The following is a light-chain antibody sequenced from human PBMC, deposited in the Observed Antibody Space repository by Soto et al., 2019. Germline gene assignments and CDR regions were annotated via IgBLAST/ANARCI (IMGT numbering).Light chain of an antibody. Sequence: EIVLTQSTGTLSLSPGERATLSCRASQSVSSSYLAWYQQKPGQAPRLLIYGASSRATGIPDRFSGSGSGTDFTLTISRLEPEDFAVYYCQQYGRSLFTCGPGTKVDIK. CDR3: QQYGRSLFT. CDR1: QSVSSSY. J-gene: IGKJ3*01. CDR2: GAS. V-gene: IGKV3-20*01.